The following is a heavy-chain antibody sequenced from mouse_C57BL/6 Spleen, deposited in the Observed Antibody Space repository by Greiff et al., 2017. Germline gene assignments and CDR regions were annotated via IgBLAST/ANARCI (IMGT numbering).Heavy chain of an antibody. D-gene: IGHD1-1*01. V-gene: IGHV1-47*01. CDR3: ARNYYGSSGWYFDV. J-gene: IGHJ1*03. CDR1: GYTFTTYP. CDR2: FHPYNDDT. Sequence: QVQLQQSGAELVKPGASVKMSCKASGYTFTTYPLEWMKQNHGKSLEWIGNFHPYNDDTKYNEKFKGKATLTVEKSSSTVYLELSRLTSDDSAVYYCARNYYGSSGWYFDVWGTGTTVTVSS.